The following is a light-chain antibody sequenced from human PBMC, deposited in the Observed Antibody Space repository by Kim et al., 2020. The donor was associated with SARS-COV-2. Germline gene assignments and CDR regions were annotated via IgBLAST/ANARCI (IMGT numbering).Light chain of an antibody. CDR3: QQYDSWPPIT. Sequence: EIVMTQSPDTLSVSPGERATLSCRASQSVSYNLAWYQQKPGQAPRLLMYGVSTRATDIPARFSGSGSGTEFTLTISSLLSEDVAVYYCQQYDSWPPITFSQGTRLEIK. CDR2: GVS. J-gene: IGKJ5*01. CDR1: QSVSYN. V-gene: IGKV3-15*01.